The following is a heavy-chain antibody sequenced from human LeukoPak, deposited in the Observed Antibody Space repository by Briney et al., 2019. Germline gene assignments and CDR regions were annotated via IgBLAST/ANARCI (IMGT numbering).Heavy chain of an antibody. J-gene: IGHJ4*02. CDR1: GFTFSSYA. CDR3: AKYSGWYGRGEIDY. D-gene: IGHD6-19*01. V-gene: IGHV3-23*01. CDR2: ISGSGGST. Sequence: GGSLRLSCAASGFTFSSYAMSWVRQAPGKGLEWVSAISGSGGSTYYADSVKGRFTISRDNSKNTLYLQMNSLRAEDTAVYYCAKYSGWYGRGEIDYWGQGTLVTVSS.